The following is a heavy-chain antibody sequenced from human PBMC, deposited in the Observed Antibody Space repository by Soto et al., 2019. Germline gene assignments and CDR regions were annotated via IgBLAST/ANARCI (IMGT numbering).Heavy chain of an antibody. CDR2: IDPSDSYT. D-gene: IGHD4-17*01. J-gene: IGHJ6*02. CDR3: AILRHDYGDARVYYGMDV. V-gene: IGHV5-10-1*01. Sequence: PGESLKISCKGSGYSFTSYWISWVRQMPGKGLEWMGRIDPSDSYTNYSPSFQGHVTISADKSISTAYLQWSSLKASDTAMYYCAILRHDYGDARVYYGMDVWGQGTTVTVSS. CDR1: GYSFTSYW.